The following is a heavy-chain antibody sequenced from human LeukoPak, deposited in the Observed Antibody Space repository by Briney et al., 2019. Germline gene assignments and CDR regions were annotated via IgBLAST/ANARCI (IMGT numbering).Heavy chain of an antibody. CDR1: GYTFTGYY. CDR3: ARGSPSSSGWYGDY. Sequence: GASVKVSRKASGYTFTGYYIHWVRQAPGQGLEWMGWINPNSGGTNYAQKFQGRVTMTRDTSISTAYMELSRLRSDDTAVYYCARGSPSSSGWYGDYWGQGTLVTVSS. CDR2: INPNSGGT. V-gene: IGHV1-2*02. J-gene: IGHJ4*02. D-gene: IGHD6-19*01.